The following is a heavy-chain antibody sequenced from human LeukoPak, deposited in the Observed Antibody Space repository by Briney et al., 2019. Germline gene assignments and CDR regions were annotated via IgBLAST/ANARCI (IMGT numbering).Heavy chain of an antibody. Sequence: GGSLRLSCTASGFTFADYAMSWVRQAPGKGLEWVGFIRSKTYGGTTEYAASVKGKFTISRDDSKNIAYLQMNSLKTEDTAVYYCSSSGHWGQGTLVTVSS. CDR3: SSSGH. CDR2: IRSKTYGGTT. CDR1: GFTFADYA. V-gene: IGHV3-49*04. D-gene: IGHD2-15*01. J-gene: IGHJ4*02.